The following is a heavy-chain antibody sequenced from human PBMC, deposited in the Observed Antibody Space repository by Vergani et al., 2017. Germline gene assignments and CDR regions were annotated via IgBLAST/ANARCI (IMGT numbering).Heavy chain of an antibody. D-gene: IGHD3-16*01. Sequence: QLQLQESGPGLVKPSETLSLTCTVSGGSISSSSYYWGWIRQPPGKGLEWIGSIYYSGSTYYNPSLKSRVTISVDTSKNQSSLKLSSVTAADTAVYYCAGGDLYSPYGIDYWGQGTLVTVSS. V-gene: IGHV4-39*01. CDR2: IYYSGST. J-gene: IGHJ4*02. CDR3: AGGDLYSPYGIDY. CDR1: GGSISSSSYY.